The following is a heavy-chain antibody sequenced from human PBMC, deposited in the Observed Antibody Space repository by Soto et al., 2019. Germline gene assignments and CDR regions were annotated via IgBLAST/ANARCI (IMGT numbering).Heavy chain of an antibody. CDR1: GYTFTSYD. D-gene: IGHD4-17*01. CDR3: AGTLYGDNVDY. J-gene: IGHJ4*02. CDR2: MNPNSGNT. V-gene: IGHV1-8*01. Sequence: QVQLVQSGAEVKKPGASVKVSCKASGYTFTSYDINWVRQATGQGLEWMGWMNPNSGNTGDAQKFQGRVTRTRNTSISTAYRELSSMRSEATAVYYCAGTLYGDNVDYWGQGTLVTVSS.